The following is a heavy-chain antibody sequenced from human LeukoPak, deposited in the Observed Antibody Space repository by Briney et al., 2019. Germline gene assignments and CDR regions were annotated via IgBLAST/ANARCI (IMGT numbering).Heavy chain of an antibody. V-gene: IGHV3-23*01. D-gene: IGHD5-18*01. Sequence: PGGSLRLSCAASGFTFSSYGMSWVRQAPGKGLEWVSAISGSGGSTYYADSVKGRFTISRDNSKNTLYLQMNSLRAEDTAVYYCTRLSRGYSYGWDYYYMDVWGKGTTVTVSS. CDR1: GFTFSSYG. CDR3: TRLSRGYSYGWDYYYMDV. J-gene: IGHJ6*03. CDR2: ISGSGGST.